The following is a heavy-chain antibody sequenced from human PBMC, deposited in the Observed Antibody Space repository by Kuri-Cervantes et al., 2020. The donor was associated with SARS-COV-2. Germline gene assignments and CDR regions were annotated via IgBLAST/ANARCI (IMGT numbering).Heavy chain of an antibody. CDR3: ARDFSPYYYYMDV. CDR1: GFTFSSYG. Sequence: GESLKISCAASGFTFSSYGMHWVRQAPGKGLEWVAVISYDGSNKYYADSVKGRFTISRDNSKNTLYLQMNSLRAEDTAVYYCARDFSPYYYYMDVWGKGTTVTVSS. CDR2: ISYDGSNK. D-gene: IGHD2/OR15-2a*01. V-gene: IGHV3-30*19. J-gene: IGHJ6*03.